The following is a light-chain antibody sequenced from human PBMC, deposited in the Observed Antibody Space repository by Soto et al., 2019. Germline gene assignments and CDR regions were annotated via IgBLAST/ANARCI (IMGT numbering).Light chain of an antibody. CDR2: AAS. Sequence: DIQMTQSPSSLSASVGDRVTITCRASQSISSYLNWYQQKPGKAPKLLFYAASSLQSGVPSRFSGSGSGTDFTLTISSLQPEDFATYYCQQSYSTPYTFGQGNKLEIK. CDR3: QQSYSTPYT. J-gene: IGKJ2*01. CDR1: QSISSY. V-gene: IGKV1-39*01.